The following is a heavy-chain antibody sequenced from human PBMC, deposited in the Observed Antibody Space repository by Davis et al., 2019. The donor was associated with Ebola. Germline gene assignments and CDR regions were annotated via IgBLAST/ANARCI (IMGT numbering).Heavy chain of an antibody. Sequence: GESLKISCAASGFTFSGSAMHWVRQASGKGLEWVGRIRSKANSYATAYAASVKGRFTISRDDSKNTAYLQINSLKTEDTAVYYCTSTDYSNYRPFDYWGQGTLVTVSS. CDR1: GFTFSGSA. V-gene: IGHV3-73*01. J-gene: IGHJ4*02. CDR3: TSTDYSNYRPFDY. D-gene: IGHD4-11*01. CDR2: IRSKANSYAT.